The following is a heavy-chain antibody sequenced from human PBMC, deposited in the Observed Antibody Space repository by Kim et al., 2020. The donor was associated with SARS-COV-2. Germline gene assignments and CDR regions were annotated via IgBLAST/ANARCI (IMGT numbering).Heavy chain of an antibody. J-gene: IGHJ4*02. V-gene: IGHV3-21*01. CDR3: ARDESYYDSSGYYGGSIDY. CDR2: ISSSSSYI. Sequence: GGSLRLSCAASGFTFSSYSMNWVRQAPGKGLEWVSSISSSSSYIYYADSVKGRFTISRDNAKNSLYLQMNSLRAEDTAVYYCARDESYYDSSGYYGGSIDYWGQGTLVTVSS. CDR1: GFTFSSYS. D-gene: IGHD3-22*01.